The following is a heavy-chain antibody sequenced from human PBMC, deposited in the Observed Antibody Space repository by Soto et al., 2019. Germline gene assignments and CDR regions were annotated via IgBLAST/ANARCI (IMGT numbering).Heavy chain of an antibody. CDR2: ISYDGSNK. J-gene: IGHJ4*02. V-gene: IGHV3-30-3*01. D-gene: IGHD6-6*01. CDR3: ARGESIADRPLPYY. Sequence: QVQLVESGGGVVQPGRSLRLSCAASGFTFSSYAMHWGRQAPGRGLEWVAVISYDGSNKYYAESVKGLYTISRDNSKISLYLQMNSLRTEDTAVYYCARGESIADRPLPYYCGQGTLVTVSS. CDR1: GFTFSSYA.